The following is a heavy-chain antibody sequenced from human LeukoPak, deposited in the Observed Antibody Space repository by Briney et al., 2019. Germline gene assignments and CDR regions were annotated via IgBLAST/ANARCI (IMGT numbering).Heavy chain of an antibody. CDR3: ARGFPPYDYVWGSYRLYYFDY. CDR2: VNHSGST. CDR1: GGSFSGYY. Sequence: PSETLSLTCAVYGGSFSGYYWSWIRQPPGKGLEWIGEVNHSGSTNYDPSLKSRVTISVDTSKNQFSLKLSSVTAADTAVYYCARGFPPYDYVWGSYRLYYFDYWGQGTLVTVSS. V-gene: IGHV4-34*01. J-gene: IGHJ4*02. D-gene: IGHD3-16*02.